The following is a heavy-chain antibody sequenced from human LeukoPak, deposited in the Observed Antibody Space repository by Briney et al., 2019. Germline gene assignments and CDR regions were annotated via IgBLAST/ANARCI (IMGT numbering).Heavy chain of an antibody. CDR2: IIPIFGTA. J-gene: IGHJ4*02. CDR1: GCTFSSYA. V-gene: IGHV1-69*05. D-gene: IGHD6-13*01. CDR3: ARDSRSSSWNLLFYY. Sequence: GASVKVSCKASGCTFSSYAISWVRQAPGQGLEWMGGIIPIFGTANYAQKFQGRVTITTDESMSTAYMELSSLRSDDTAVYYCARDSRSSSWNLLFYYWGQGTLVTVSS.